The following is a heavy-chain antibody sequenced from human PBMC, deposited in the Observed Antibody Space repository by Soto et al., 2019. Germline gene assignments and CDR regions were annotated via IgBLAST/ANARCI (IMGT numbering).Heavy chain of an antibody. Sequence: SETLSLTCTVSGDSIGSYYWSWIRQPPGKGLEWIGYIYDSGSNHYNPSLKSRVTISEDTSKNQFSLKLSSVTAADTAVYYCARHWLQSWFDPWGQGTLVTVSS. V-gene: IGHV4-59*08. CDR2: IYDSGSN. D-gene: IGHD4-4*01. CDR3: ARHWLQSWFDP. J-gene: IGHJ5*02. CDR1: GDSIGSYY.